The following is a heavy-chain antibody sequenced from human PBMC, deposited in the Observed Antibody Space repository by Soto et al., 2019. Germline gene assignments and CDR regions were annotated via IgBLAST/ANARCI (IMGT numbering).Heavy chain of an antibody. V-gene: IGHV1-18*01. J-gene: IGHJ4*02. D-gene: IGHD6-6*01. CDR3: ARDRTAYSSSSVCFDY. CDR1: GYTFTSYG. Sequence: ASVKVSCKASGYTFTSYGISWVRQAPGQGLEWMGWISAYNGNTNYAQKLQGRVTMTTDTSTSTAYMELRSLRSDDTAVYYCARDRTAYSSSSVCFDYWGQGTLVTVSS. CDR2: ISAYNGNT.